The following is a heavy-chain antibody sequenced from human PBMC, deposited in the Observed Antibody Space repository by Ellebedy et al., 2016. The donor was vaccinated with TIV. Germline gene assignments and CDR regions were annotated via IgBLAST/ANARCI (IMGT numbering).Heavy chain of an antibody. Sequence: GESLKISXAASGFTFSSYAMHWVRQAPGKGLEWVAVISYDGSNKYYADSVKGRFTISRDNSKNTLYLQMNSLRAEDTAVYYCARDRGEFDYWGQGTLVTVSS. V-gene: IGHV3-30*04. CDR1: GFTFSSYA. J-gene: IGHJ4*02. D-gene: IGHD3-10*01. CDR3: ARDRGEFDY. CDR2: ISYDGSNK.